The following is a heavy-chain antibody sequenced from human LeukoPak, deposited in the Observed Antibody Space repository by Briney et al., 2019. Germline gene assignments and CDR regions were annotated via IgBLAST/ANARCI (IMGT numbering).Heavy chain of an antibody. CDR1: GFTFRHYA. CDR3: VRARAGGLDY. Sequence: NPERSLRLSCAASGFTFRHYAVHWVRQAPGRGLGWVAVLSFDGAHKYYAESVKGRFTISKDNSNNTLFLQMDSLRLEDTALYYCVRARAGGLDYWGQGTLVTVSS. CDR2: LSFDGAHK. J-gene: IGHJ4*02. D-gene: IGHD3-16*01. V-gene: IGHV3-30*04.